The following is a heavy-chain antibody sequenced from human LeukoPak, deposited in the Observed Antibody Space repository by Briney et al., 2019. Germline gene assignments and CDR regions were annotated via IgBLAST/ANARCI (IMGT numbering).Heavy chain of an antibody. CDR3: AKVHYDILTAGDS. Sequence: GGSLRLSCAASGFTFSNYAMTWVRQAPGKGLEWVSGISGGGSSTYYVDSVKGRFTISRDNSKNTLYLQMNSLRGEDTAIYYCAKVHYDILTAGDSWGQGTLVTVSS. V-gene: IGHV3-23*01. CDR1: GFTFSNYA. CDR2: ISGGGSST. D-gene: IGHD3-9*01. J-gene: IGHJ4*02.